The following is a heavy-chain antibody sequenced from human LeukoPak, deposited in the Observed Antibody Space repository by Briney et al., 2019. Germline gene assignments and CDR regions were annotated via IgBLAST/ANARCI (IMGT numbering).Heavy chain of an antibody. V-gene: IGHV3-23*01. D-gene: IGHD6-13*01. Sequence: GGSLRLSCAASGFTFSSYAMSWVRQAPGKGLEWGSGISGSGGNTYYADSVKGRFTISRDNSNNTLYLQMNSLGAEDTAVYYCARHSRGRWYVFDYWGQGTLVTVSS. CDR2: ISGSGGNT. CDR1: GFTFSSYA. J-gene: IGHJ4*02. CDR3: ARHSRGRWYVFDY.